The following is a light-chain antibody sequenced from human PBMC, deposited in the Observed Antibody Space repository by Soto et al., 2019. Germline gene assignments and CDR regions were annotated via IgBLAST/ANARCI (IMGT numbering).Light chain of an antibody. CDR3: SSYAGSSNV. CDR2: EVN. J-gene: IGLJ1*01. V-gene: IGLV2-8*01. Sequence: QSALTQPPSASGSPGQSVAISCTGTSSDVGGYNYVSWYQQHPGKAPKLMIYEVNKRPSGVPDRFSGSKPGNTASLTVSGLQAEDEDDYYCSSYAGSSNVFGTGTKVTVL. CDR1: SSDVGGYNY.